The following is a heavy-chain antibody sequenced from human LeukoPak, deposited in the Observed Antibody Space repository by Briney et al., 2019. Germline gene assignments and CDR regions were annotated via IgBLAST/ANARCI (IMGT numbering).Heavy chain of an antibody. CDR3: AKDPRCSSTSCYEGGWTNYFDY. CDR1: GFTFSSYA. V-gene: IGHV3-7*01. Sequence: GGSLRLSCAASGFTFSSYAMSWVRQAPGKGLEWVANIKQDGSEKYYVDSVKGRFTISRDNAKNSLYLQMNSLRAEDTAVYYCAKDPRCSSTSCYEGGWTNYFDYWGQGTLVTVSS. D-gene: IGHD2-2*01. CDR2: IKQDGSEK. J-gene: IGHJ4*02.